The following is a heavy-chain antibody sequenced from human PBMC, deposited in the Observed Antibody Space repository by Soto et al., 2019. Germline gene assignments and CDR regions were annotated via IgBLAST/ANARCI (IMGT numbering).Heavy chain of an antibody. CDR3: AKVITMVRGVIAVYYYYGMDV. Sequence: EVQLLESGGGLVQPGGSLRLSCAASGFTFSSYAMSWVRQAPGKGLEWVSAISGSGGSTYYADSVKGRFTISRDNSKNPLYLQMNSLRAEDTAVYYCAKVITMVRGVIAVYYYYGMDVWGHGTTVTVSS. D-gene: IGHD3-10*01. CDR1: GFTFSSYA. CDR2: ISGSGGST. V-gene: IGHV3-23*01. J-gene: IGHJ6*02.